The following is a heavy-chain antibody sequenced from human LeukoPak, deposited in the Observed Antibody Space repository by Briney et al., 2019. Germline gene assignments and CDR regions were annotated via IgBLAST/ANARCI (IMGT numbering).Heavy chain of an antibody. Sequence: SETLSLTCAVSGYSISSGYYWGWIRQPPGKGLEWIGSIYHSGSSYYNPSLKSRVTISVDTSKNQFSLKLSSVTAADTAVYYCARVFPTGHYYYMDVWGKGTTVTVSS. J-gene: IGHJ6*03. CDR1: GYSISSGYY. D-gene: IGHD1-1*01. V-gene: IGHV4-38-2*01. CDR2: IYHSGSS. CDR3: ARVFPTGHYYYMDV.